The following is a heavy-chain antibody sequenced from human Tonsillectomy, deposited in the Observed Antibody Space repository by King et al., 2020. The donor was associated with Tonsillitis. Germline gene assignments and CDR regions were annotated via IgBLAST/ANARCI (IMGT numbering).Heavy chain of an antibody. V-gene: IGHV4-34*01. Sequence: VQLQQWGAGLLKPSETLSLTCAVYGGSFSGYYWSWIRQPPGKGLEWLGEINHSGSTNYNPSLKSRVTITVDTSKNQFSLKLSSVTAADTAVYYCARGPEVEQRLVGDWFDPWGQGTLVTVSS. J-gene: IGHJ5*02. D-gene: IGHD6-13*01. CDR2: INHSGST. CDR1: GGSFSGYY. CDR3: ARGPEVEQRLVGDWFDP.